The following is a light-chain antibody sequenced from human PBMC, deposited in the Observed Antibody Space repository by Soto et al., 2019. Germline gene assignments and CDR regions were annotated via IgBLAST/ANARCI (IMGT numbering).Light chain of an antibody. CDR2: NNN. J-gene: IGLJ2*01. V-gene: IGLV1-44*01. Sequence: QSVLTQPPSASGTPGQRVTISCSGSSSNIGSYTVNWYQQLPGTAPKLLIYNNNQRPSGVPDRFSGSKSGTSASLAISGLPSEDEANYYCAVWDDSLAGVVFGGGTKLTVL. CDR1: SSNIGSYT. CDR3: AVWDDSLAGVV.